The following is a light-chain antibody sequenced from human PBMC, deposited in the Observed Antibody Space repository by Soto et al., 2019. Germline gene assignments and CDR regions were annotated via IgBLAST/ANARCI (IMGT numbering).Light chain of an antibody. V-gene: IGLV2-8*01. J-gene: IGLJ2*01. CDR2: EVS. CDR3: SLYVGNNNLV. CDR1: SSDVGDYNY. Sequence: QSALTQPPSASGSPGQSVTISCTGTSSDVGDYNYVSWYRQHPGKAPKLMIYEVSKRPSGVPDRFSGSKSGNTASLTVSGLQAEDEADYYCSLYVGNNNLVFGGGTKLTVL.